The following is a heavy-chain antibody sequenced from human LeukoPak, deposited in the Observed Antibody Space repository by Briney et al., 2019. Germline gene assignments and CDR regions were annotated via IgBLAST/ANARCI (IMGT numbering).Heavy chain of an antibody. V-gene: IGHV4-59*01. CDR3: ALGDCSSTSCYVFDY. CDR2: IFNSGST. CDR1: GGYISRYY. D-gene: IGHD2-2*01. J-gene: IGHJ4*02. Sequence: SETLSLTCTVSGGYISRYYCSGTRHPPGKGLEWIGYIFNSGSTNYNPSLKSRVTISVDTSKNQFSLKLSSVTAADTAVYFCALGDCSSTSCYVFDYWGQGTLVTVSS.